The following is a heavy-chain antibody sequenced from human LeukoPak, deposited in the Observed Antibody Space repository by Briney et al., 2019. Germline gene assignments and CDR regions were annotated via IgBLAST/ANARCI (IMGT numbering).Heavy chain of an antibody. V-gene: IGHV3-30*18. CDR3: AKDLEVGLLWFGELYY. CDR1: GFTFSSYG. CDR2: ISYDGSNK. D-gene: IGHD3-10*01. Sequence: GGSLRLSCAASGFTFSSYGMHWVRQAPGKGLEWVADISYDGSNKYYADSVKGRFTISRDNSKNTLYLQMNSLRAEDTAVYYCAKDLEVGLLWFGELYYWGQGTLVTISS. J-gene: IGHJ4*02.